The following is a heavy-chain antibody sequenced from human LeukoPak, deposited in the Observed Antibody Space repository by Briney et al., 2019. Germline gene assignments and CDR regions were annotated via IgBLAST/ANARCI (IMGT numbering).Heavy chain of an antibody. CDR1: GGSISSGSYY. Sequence: PSQTLSLTCTVSGGSISSGSYYWSWIRQPAGKGLEWIGRIYTSGSTNYNPSLKSRVTISVDTSKNQFSLKLSSVTAADTAVYYCAREKPLEWLQRRDAFDIWGQGTMVTVSS. V-gene: IGHV4-61*02. CDR2: IYTSGST. J-gene: IGHJ3*02. CDR3: AREKPLEWLQRRDAFDI. D-gene: IGHD3-3*01.